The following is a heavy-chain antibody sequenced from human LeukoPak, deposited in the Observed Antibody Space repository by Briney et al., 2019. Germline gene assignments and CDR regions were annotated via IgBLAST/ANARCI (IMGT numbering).Heavy chain of an antibody. CDR1: GGTFSSYA. CDR3: ARDRSIAAAGTTWFDP. D-gene: IGHD6-13*01. V-gene: IGHV1-69*04. J-gene: IGHJ5*02. Sequence: SVKVSCKAPGGTFSSYAISWVRQAPGQGLEWMGRIIPILGIANYAQKFQGRVTITADKSTSTAYMELSSLRSEDTAVYYCARDRSIAAAGTTWFDPWGQGTLVTVSS. CDR2: IIPILGIA.